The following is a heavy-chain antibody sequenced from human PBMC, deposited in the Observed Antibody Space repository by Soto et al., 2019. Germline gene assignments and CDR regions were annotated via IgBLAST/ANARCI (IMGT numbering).Heavy chain of an antibody. J-gene: IGHJ6*02. D-gene: IGHD2-8*01. CDR1: GYDFTNFA. CDR3: ARRLDNGLDV. Sequence: QVQLVQSGAEVKKPGASVRVSCNASGYDFTNFAIHWVRQAPGQSLEWMGWINIANGYTRYSQNFQGRVTITRDTSATTAYMELSSLRSEDTAIFYCARRLDNGLDVWGQGTTVTVSS. V-gene: IGHV1-3*04. CDR2: INIANGYT.